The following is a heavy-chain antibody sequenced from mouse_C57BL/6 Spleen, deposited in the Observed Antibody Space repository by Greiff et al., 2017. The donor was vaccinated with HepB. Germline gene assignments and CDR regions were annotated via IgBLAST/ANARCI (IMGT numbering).Heavy chain of an antibody. CDR3: TGRNDEGFAY. CDR1: GFTFSNYW. CDR2: IRLKSDNYAT. Sequence: EVQLQESGGGLVQPGGSMKLSCVASGFTFSNYWMNWVRQSPEKGLEWVAQIRLKSDNYATHYAESVKGRFTISRDDSKSSVYLQMNNLRAEDTGIYYCTGRNDEGFAYWGQGTLVTVSA. D-gene: IGHD2-12*01. J-gene: IGHJ3*01. V-gene: IGHV6-3*01.